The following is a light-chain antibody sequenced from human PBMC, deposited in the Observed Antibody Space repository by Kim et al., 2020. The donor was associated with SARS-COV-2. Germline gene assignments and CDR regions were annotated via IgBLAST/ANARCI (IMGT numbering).Light chain of an antibody. V-gene: IGKV1-39*01. CDR1: ESIGNY. CDR2: AAT. CDR3: QQSHSTPLS. Sequence: ASVGDRVTVTCRASESIGNYLNWYQQKPGKAPKLLIYAATSLQSGVPSRFSGSESGTDFTLTINSLQPEDFATYYCQQSHSTPLSFGGGTKVDIK. J-gene: IGKJ4*01.